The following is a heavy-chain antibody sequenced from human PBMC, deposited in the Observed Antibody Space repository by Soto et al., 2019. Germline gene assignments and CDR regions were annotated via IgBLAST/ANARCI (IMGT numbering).Heavy chain of an antibody. Sequence: ASVKVSCKASGYTFTSYGISWVRQAPGQGLEWMGWISAYNGNTNYAQKLQGRVTMTTDTSTSTAYMELRSLRSDDTAVYYCARDPRVAAAGYYFDYWGQGTLVTVSS. V-gene: IGHV1-18*01. CDR1: GYTFTSYG. CDR3: ARDPRVAAAGYYFDY. J-gene: IGHJ4*02. CDR2: ISAYNGNT. D-gene: IGHD6-13*01.